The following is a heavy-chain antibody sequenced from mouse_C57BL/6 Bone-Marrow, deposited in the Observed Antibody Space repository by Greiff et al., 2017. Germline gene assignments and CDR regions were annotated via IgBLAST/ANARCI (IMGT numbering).Heavy chain of an antibody. J-gene: IGHJ2*01. D-gene: IGHD1-1*01. V-gene: IGHV1-85*01. Sequence: VKLMESGPELVKPGASVKLSCKASGYTFTSYDINWVKQRPGQGLEWIGWIYPRDGSTKYNEKFKGKATVTVDTSSSTAYMELHSLTSEDAAVYFCAMMTTVVAKGYWGQGTTLTVSS. CDR2: IYPRDGST. CDR1: GYTFTSYD. CDR3: AMMTTVVAKGY.